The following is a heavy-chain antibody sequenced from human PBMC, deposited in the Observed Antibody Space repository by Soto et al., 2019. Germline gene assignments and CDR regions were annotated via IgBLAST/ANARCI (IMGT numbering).Heavy chain of an antibody. V-gene: IGHV4-59*01. CDR1: GGSISSYY. CDR2: IYFRGTT. J-gene: IGHJ5*02. CDR3: ARTYYDFWSGYWRWFDP. D-gene: IGHD3-3*01. Sequence: SETLSLTCTVSGGSISSYYWSWIRQPPGKGLEWIGYIYFRGTTNYNPSLKSRVTMSADTSKNQFSLKLNSVTAADTAVYYCARTYYDFWSGYWRWFDPWGQGTQVTVSS.